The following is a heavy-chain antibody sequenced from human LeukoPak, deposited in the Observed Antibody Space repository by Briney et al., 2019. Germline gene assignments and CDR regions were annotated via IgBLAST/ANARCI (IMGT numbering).Heavy chain of an antibody. CDR1: GGSFSGYY. V-gene: IGHV3-11*04. CDR2: ISSSGSTI. D-gene: IGHD3-3*01. Sequence: LSLTCAVYGGSFSGYYWSWIRQAPGKGLEWVSYISSSGSTIYYADSVKGRFTISRDNAKNSLYLQMNSLRAEDTAVYYCARRGTRITIFGVVTKIDYWGQGTLVTVSS. J-gene: IGHJ4*02. CDR3: ARRGTRITIFGVVTKIDY.